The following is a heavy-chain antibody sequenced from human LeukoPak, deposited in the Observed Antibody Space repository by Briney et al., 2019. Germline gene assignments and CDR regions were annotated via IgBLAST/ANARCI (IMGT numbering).Heavy chain of an antibody. Sequence: ASVKVSCKASGYAFTVYYMHWVRQAPGQGLEWMGWINPNSGGTNYAQKFQGRVTMTRDTSISTAYMELSRLRSDDTAVYYCARPRSSGGSVNWFDPWGQGTLVTVSS. CDR3: ARPRSSGGSVNWFDP. J-gene: IGHJ5*02. V-gene: IGHV1-2*02. D-gene: IGHD2-15*01. CDR1: GYAFTVYY. CDR2: INPNSGGT.